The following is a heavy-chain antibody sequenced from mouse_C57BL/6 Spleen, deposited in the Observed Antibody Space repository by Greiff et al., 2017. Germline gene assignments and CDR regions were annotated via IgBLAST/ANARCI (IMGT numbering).Heavy chain of an antibody. CDR1: GYPFTSYW. Sequence: QVQLQQSGAELAKPGASVKLSCKASGYPFTSYWMPWVKQRPGQGMEWIGYINPSSGYTKYNQKFKDKATLTADKSSSTAYMQLSSLTYEDSAVYYCARRSDSNYESYYFDYWGQGTTLTVSS. CDR3: ARRSDSNYESYYFDY. CDR2: INPSSGYT. J-gene: IGHJ2*01. V-gene: IGHV1-7*01. D-gene: IGHD2-5*01.